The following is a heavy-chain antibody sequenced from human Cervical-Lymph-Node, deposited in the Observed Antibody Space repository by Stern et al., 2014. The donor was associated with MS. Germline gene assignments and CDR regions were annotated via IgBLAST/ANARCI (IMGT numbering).Heavy chain of an antibody. J-gene: IGHJ4*02. CDR2: SNPGDGTT. D-gene: IGHD2-15*01. CDR3: ARSRVVARPLDY. V-gene: IGHV1-46*01. CDR1: GYTFTSYY. Sequence: VQLVQSGAEVKKPGASVRISCKTSGYTFTSYYMHWVRQAPGQGLEWMGISNPGDGTTRVVHKFQGRVPMTSDTSTSTVYMDLSSLTSEDTAVYYCARSRVVARPLDYWGQGTLVTVSS.